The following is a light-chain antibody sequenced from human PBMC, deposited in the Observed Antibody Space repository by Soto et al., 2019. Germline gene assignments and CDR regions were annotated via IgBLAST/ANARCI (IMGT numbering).Light chain of an antibody. CDR3: SSYTGSSTYV. Sequence: QSALTPPASASGSPGQSITSSSTGTSRDVGGYNYVSWYQQHPGKAPKLMIYDVSNRPSGISNRFSGSKSGNTASLTISGLQAEDEADYYCSSYTGSSTYVFGTGTKVTVL. CDR1: SRDVGGYNY. J-gene: IGLJ1*01. CDR2: DVS. V-gene: IGLV2-14*01.